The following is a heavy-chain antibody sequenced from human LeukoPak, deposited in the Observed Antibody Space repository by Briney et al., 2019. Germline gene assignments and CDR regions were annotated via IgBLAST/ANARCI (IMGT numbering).Heavy chain of an antibody. J-gene: IGHJ4*02. D-gene: IGHD4-17*01. Sequence: SETLSLTCTVSGYSISSGYYWGWIRQPPGKGLEWIGSIYHSGSTYYNPSLKSRVTISVDTSKNQFSLKLSSVTAADTAVYYCARGGRYGDPSGFGFTGDWGQGTLVTVSS. CDR1: GYSISSGYY. CDR2: IYHSGST. CDR3: ARGGRYGDPSGFGFTGD. V-gene: IGHV4-38-2*02.